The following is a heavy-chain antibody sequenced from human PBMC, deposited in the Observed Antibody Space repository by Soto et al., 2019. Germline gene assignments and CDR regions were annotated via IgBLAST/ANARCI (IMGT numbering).Heavy chain of an antibody. CDR3: ARSTGDYGDYGPSYYYYGMDV. D-gene: IGHD4-17*01. Sequence: GESLKISCKGSGYSFTSYWIGWARQMPGKGLEWMGIIYPGDSDTRYSPSFQGQVTISADKSISTAYLQWSSLKASDTAMYYCARSTGDYGDYGPSYYYYGMDVWGQGTTVTVSS. J-gene: IGHJ6*02. V-gene: IGHV5-51*01. CDR2: IYPGDSDT. CDR1: GYSFTSYW.